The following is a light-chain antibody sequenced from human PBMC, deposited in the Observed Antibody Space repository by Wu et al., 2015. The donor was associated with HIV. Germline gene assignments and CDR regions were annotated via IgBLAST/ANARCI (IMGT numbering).Light chain of an antibody. CDR2: GTS. CDR1: QSVSRSY. Sequence: EIVLTQSPGTLSLSPGERATLSCRASQSVSRSYLAWYQQKPGQAPRLLIHGTSSRATGIPDRFSGSGSGTDFTLTISRLEPEDFAVYYCQQRSNWPKTFGPGTKVDIK. J-gene: IGKJ3*01. CDR3: QQRSNWPKT. V-gene: IGKV3D-20*02.